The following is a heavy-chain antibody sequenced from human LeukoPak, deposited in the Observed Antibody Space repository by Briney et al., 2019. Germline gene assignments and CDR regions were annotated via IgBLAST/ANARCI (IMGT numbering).Heavy chain of an antibody. J-gene: IGHJ4*02. D-gene: IGHD2-21*02. CDR2: IKQDGSEK. Sequence: GGSLRLSCAASGFTFSSYWMSWVRQAPGKGLEWVANIKQDGSEKYYVDSVKGRFTISRDNSRNSVFLQMNSLRPEDTASYHCAKEVDCPSDCLFFHSWGQGTLVTVSS. CDR3: AKEVDCPSDCLFFHS. V-gene: IGHV3-7*03. CDR1: GFTFSSYW.